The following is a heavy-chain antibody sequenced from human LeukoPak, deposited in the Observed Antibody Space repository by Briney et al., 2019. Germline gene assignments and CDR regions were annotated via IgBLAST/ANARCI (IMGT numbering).Heavy chain of an antibody. CDR2: ISTIGIT. J-gene: IGHJ3*02. D-gene: IGHD5-12*01. CDR1: SGSISSNNYY. Sequence: SETLSLTCTVSSGSISSNNYYWSWIRQPAGGGLEWIGRISTIGITNYNPSLISRVTISIDTSKNQFSLKLSSVTAADTAVYYCARGLEGYDPKDDAFDIWGQGTMVTVSS. CDR3: ARGLEGYDPKDDAFDI. V-gene: IGHV4-61*02.